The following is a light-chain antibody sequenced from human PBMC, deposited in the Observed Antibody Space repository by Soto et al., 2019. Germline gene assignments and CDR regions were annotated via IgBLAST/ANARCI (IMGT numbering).Light chain of an antibody. V-gene: IGKV3-20*01. CDR1: QSVSSTY. CDR3: QQYRSSPMYT. J-gene: IGKJ2*01. Sequence: EIVLTQSPGTLSLSPGERATLSCRASQSVSSTYLAWYQQKPGQAPRLLIYGASTRATGIPDRFSGSGSGTDFTLTISRLQSAQFAVYPCQQYRSSPMYTFGQGTKLEIK. CDR2: GAS.